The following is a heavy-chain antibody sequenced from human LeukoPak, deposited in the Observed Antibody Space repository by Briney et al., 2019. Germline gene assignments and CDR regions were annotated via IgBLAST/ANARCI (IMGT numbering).Heavy chain of an antibody. CDR3: ARDRLGYCSSTSCRYYYYGMDV. V-gene: IGHV4-30-4*01. Sequence: SQTLSLTCTVSGGSISSGDSYWSWIRQPPGKGLEWIGYIYYSGSTYYNPSLKSRVTISVDTSKNQFSLKLSSVTAADTAVYYCARDRLGYCSSTSCRYYYYGMDVWGQGTTVTVSS. D-gene: IGHD2-2*01. CDR2: IYYSGST. CDR1: GGSISSGDSY. J-gene: IGHJ6*02.